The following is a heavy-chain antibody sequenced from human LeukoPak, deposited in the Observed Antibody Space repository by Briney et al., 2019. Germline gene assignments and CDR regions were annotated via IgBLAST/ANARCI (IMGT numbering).Heavy chain of an antibody. J-gene: IGHJ3*02. CDR1: GFTFSDYY. CDR2: ISTRDNTI. CDR3: ARDGGIAVAGDAFDI. Sequence: GGSLRLSCTASGFTFSDYYMSWIRQTPGKGLEWLSYISTRDNTIQYADSVKGRFTISRDNANNSVFLQMNSLRAEDTAVYYCARDGGIAVAGDAFDIWGQGTMVTVSS. D-gene: IGHD6-19*01. V-gene: IGHV3-11*04.